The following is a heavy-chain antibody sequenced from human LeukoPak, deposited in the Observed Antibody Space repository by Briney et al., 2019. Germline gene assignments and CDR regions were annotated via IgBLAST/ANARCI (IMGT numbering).Heavy chain of an antibody. J-gene: IGHJ5*02. CDR3: ARAATVISGWFDP. D-gene: IGHD4-17*01. CDR2: ISYDGSNK. Sequence: GGSLRLSCAASGFTFSSYVMHWVRQAPGEGLEWVAVISYDGSNKYYADSVKGRFTISRDNSKNTLYLQMNSLRAEDTAVYYCARAATVISGWFDPWGQGTLVTVSS. V-gene: IGHV3-30*04. CDR1: GFTFSSYV.